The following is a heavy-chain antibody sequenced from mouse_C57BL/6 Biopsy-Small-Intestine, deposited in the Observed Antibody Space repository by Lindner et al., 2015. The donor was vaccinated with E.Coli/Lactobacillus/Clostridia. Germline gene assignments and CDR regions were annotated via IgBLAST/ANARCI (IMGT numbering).Heavy chain of an antibody. CDR1: GYSFTDYN. J-gene: IGHJ4*01. Sequence: VQLQESGPELVKPGASVKISCKASGYSFTDYNMNWVKQSNGKGLEWIGVINPNYGTTSYNQKLKGKATLTADQSSSTAYMQLNSLTSEDSAVYYCVLWLRDAMDYWGQGTSVTVPS. D-gene: IGHD2-2*01. CDR2: INPNYGTT. CDR3: VLWLRDAMDY. V-gene: IGHV1-39*01.